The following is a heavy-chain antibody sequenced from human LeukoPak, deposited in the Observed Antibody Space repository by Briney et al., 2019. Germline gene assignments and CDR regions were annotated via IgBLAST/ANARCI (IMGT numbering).Heavy chain of an antibody. V-gene: IGHV1-24*01. CDR3: ATIPMYSGSSPGVYYYYGMDV. CDR1: GYTLTELS. J-gene: IGHJ6*02. D-gene: IGHD1-26*01. CDR2: FDPEDGET. Sequence: ASVKVSCKVSGYTLTELSMHWVRQAPGKGLEWMGGFDPEDGETIYAQKFQGRVTITEDTSTDTAYMELSSLRSEDTAVYYCATIPMYSGSSPGVYYYYGMDVWGQGTTVTVSS.